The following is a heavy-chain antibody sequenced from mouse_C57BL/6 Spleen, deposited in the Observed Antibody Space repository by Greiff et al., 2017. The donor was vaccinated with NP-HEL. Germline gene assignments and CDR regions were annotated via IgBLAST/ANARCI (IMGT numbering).Heavy chain of an antibody. D-gene: IGHD2-3*01. CDR3: VRLGYDGYYYFDY. CDR2: IRSKSNNYAT. J-gene: IGHJ2*01. CDR1: GFSFNTYA. Sequence: EVKVVESGGGLVQPKGSLKLSCAASGFSFNTYAMNWVRQAPGKGLEWVARIRSKSNNYATYYADSVKDRFTISRDDSESMLYLQMNNLKTEDTAMYYCVRLGYDGYYYFDYWGQGTTLTVSS. V-gene: IGHV10-1*01.